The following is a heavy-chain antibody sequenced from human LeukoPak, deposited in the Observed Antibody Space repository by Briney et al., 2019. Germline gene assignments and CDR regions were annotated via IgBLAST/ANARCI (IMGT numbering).Heavy chain of an antibody. Sequence: SETLSLTCTVSGGSISSSSYYWGWIRQPPGKGLEWIGSIYYSGSTYYNPSLKSRVTISVDTSKNQFSLKLSSVTAADTAVYYCARTVAGNYYYYYMDVWGKGTTVTISS. V-gene: IGHV4-39*07. CDR1: GGSISSSSYY. J-gene: IGHJ6*03. CDR2: IYYSGST. D-gene: IGHD6-19*01. CDR3: ARTVAGNYYYYYMDV.